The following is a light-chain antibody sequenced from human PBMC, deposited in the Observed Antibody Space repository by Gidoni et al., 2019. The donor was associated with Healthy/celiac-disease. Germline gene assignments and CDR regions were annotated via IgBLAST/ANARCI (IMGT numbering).Light chain of an antibody. V-gene: IGLV1-51*01. J-gene: IGLJ2*01. CDR2: DNN. CDR1: SSSIGNNY. CDR3: GTWDTSLSAVV. Sequence: QPVLPQSLSLSATQGQKVTISCPGSSSSIGNNYVPWYQQLPGTAPEHLIYDNNKRPSGIPDRFSGSKSGTSATLSITGLQTEDEADYYCGTWDTSLSAVVFGGGTKLTVL.